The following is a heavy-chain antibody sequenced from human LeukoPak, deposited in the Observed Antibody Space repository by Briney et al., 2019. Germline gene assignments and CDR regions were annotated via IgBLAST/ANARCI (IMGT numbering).Heavy chain of an antibody. J-gene: IGHJ5*02. CDR3: AKKALPGNWFDP. V-gene: IGHV4-4*07. CDR2: IYASGNT. Sequence: SETLSLTCIVSGDSISTYYWNWIRQPAGKGLEWIGRIYASGNTNYNPSLKSRVTMSLDTSKNQFSLNLSSVTAADTAMYYCAKKALPGNWFDPWGQGTLVTVSS. CDR1: GDSISTYY.